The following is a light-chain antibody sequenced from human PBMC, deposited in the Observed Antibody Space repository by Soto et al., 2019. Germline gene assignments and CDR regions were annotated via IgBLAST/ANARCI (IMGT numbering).Light chain of an antibody. V-gene: IGKV3-11*01. J-gene: IGKJ1*01. CDR1: QNVRTF. CDR2: GAS. CDR3: QQHSHWPPWT. Sequence: EFVLTQSPATLSLSPGERATPSCRASQNVRTFLDWYQQKPGQAPRLLIYGASNRATGIPARFSGSGSGTDFTLTISSLEPEDFAVYYCQQHSHWPPWTFGQGTKVDI.